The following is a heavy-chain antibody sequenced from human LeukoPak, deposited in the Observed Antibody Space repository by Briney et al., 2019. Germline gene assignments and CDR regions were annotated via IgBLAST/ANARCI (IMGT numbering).Heavy chain of an antibody. CDR2: IFPSGGEI. J-gene: IGHJ4*02. Sequence: GGSLRLSCAASGFTFSTFATIWVRQPPGKGLERVSSIFPSGGEIHYADSARGRFTISRDNSKSTLSLQMNSLRAEDTAIYYCATYRQVLLPFESWGQGTLVTVSS. D-gene: IGHD2-8*02. V-gene: IGHV3-23*01. CDR1: GFTFSTFA. CDR3: ATYRQVLLPFES.